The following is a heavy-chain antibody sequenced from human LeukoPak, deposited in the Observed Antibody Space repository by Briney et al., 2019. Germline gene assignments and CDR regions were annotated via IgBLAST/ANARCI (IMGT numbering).Heavy chain of an antibody. CDR1: GGSISSSSYY. J-gene: IGHJ3*02. V-gene: IGHV4-39*01. CDR2: IYYSGST. CDR3: ARYIRDEVVIWNDAFDI. D-gene: IGHD2-21*01. Sequence: SETLSLTCTVSGGSISSSSYYWGWIRQPPGKGLEWIGSIYYSGSTYYNPSLKSRVTISVDTSKNQFSLKLSSVTAADTAVYYCARYIRDEVVIWNDAFDIWGQGTMVTVSS.